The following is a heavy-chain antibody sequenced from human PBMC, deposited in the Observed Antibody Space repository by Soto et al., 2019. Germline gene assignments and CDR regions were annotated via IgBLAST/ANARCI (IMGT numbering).Heavy chain of an antibody. J-gene: IGHJ4*02. CDR3: AKDQASGQGSFDS. CDR2: ISYDGSNQ. V-gene: IGHV3-30*18. Sequence: GGSLRLSCAASGFTFNIYGTHWVRQAPDKGLEWVALISYDGSNQYYADSVKGRFTISRDNSKNTLFLQMNSLRADDTAVYYCAKDQASGQGSFDSWGQGTLVTVSS. CDR1: GFTFNIYG.